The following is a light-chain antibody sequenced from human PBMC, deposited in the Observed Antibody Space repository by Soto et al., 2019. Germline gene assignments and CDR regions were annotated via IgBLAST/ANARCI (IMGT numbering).Light chain of an antibody. V-gene: IGKV1-39*01. J-gene: IGKJ2*01. CDR3: QQSYNTPYT. CDR2: AAS. Sequence: DLQVTQSPSSLSASVGDRVTITCRASQSISRFLNWYQQRVGKAPKLLIYAASTLQSGFPSRFSGSGSGTDFTLTISSLQPEDSATYYCQQSYNTPYTFGQGTKLEIK. CDR1: QSISRF.